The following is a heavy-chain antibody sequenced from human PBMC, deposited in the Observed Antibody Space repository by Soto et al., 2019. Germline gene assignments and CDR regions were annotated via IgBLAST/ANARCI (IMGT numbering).Heavy chain of an antibody. Sequence: SQTRSLTCAISGDSVSCNSAAWNWIRQSPSRGIEWLGRTYYRSKWYNDYAVSVKSRITINPDTSKNQFSLQLNSVTPEDTAVYYCARAQYSSSSRYYYYMDVWGKGTTVTVSS. CDR1: GDSVSCNSAA. J-gene: IGHJ6*03. V-gene: IGHV6-1*01. D-gene: IGHD6-6*01. CDR3: ARAQYSSSSRYYYYMDV. CDR2: TYYRSKWYN.